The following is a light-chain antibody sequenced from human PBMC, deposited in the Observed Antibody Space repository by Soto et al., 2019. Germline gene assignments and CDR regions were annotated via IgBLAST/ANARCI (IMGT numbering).Light chain of an antibody. CDR3: QQSYSMPRPT. J-gene: IGKJ2*01. V-gene: IGKV1-39*01. CDR2: ATS. CDR1: QSISNY. Sequence: DIQMTQSPSSLSASVGDRVTITCRASQSISNYLNWYQQKPGRVPKLLIYATSTLQGGVPSRFSGSGSGTDFTLTISSLQPEDFATYYCQQSYSMPRPTFGQGTKLEIK.